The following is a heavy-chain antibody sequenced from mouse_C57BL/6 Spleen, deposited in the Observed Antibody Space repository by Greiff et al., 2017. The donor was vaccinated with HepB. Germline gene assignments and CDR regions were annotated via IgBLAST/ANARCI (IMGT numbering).Heavy chain of an antibody. CDR1: GYSITSGYY. Sequence: EVQRVESGPGLVKPSQSLSLTCSVTGYSITSGYYWNWIRQFPGNKLEWMGYISYDGSNNYNPSLKNRISITRDTSKNQFFLKLNSVTTEDTATYYCARARVNWDVGYFDYWGQGTTLTVSS. D-gene: IGHD4-1*01. CDR3: ARARVNWDVGYFDY. CDR2: ISYDGSN. J-gene: IGHJ2*01. V-gene: IGHV3-6*01.